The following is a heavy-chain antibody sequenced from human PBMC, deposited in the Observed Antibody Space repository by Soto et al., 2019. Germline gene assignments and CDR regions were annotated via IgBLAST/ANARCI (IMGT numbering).Heavy chain of an antibody. CDR3: TADRVTVVAAPSYYYYGMDV. V-gene: IGHV3-15*01. D-gene: IGHD2-15*01. CDR1: GFSFSNVW. CDR2: IKTKSVGGTT. Sequence: GGSLRLSCAASGFSFSNVWMSWVRQAPGKGLEWVGHIKTKSVGGTTDYTAPVKGRFTISRDDSKDTLYLKMNSLKTEDTAVYYCTADRVTVVAAPSYYYYGMDVWGQGTTVTVSS. J-gene: IGHJ6*02.